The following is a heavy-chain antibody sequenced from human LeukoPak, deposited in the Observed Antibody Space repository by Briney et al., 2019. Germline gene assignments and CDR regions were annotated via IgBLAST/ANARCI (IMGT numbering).Heavy chain of an antibody. CDR3: ARHDSNAGFDY. J-gene: IGHJ4*02. D-gene: IGHD3-22*01. V-gene: IGHV1-18*01. CDR2: ISAYNGNT. CDR1: GYTLTNYG. Sequence: GASVKVSFKASGYTLTNYGISWVRQAPGQGLEGMGWISAYNGNTNYAQKLRGRVTMTTDTSTSTAYMELRSLRSDDTAVYYCARHDSNAGFDYWGQGTLVTVSS.